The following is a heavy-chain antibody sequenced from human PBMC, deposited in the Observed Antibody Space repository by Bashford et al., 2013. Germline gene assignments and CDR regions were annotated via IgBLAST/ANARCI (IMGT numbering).Heavy chain of an antibody. D-gene: IGHD3-3*01. CDR2: IIPIFGTA. J-gene: IGHJ6*02. CDR3: ARDRRRYDFWSGYPPPTPKLYYYYGMDV. V-gene: IGHV1-69*06. CDR1: GGTFSSYA. Sequence: SVKVSCKASGGTFSSYAISWVRQAPGQGLEWMGGIIPIFGTANYAQKFQGRVTITADKSTSTAYMELSSLRSEDTAVYYCARDRRRYDFWSGYPPPTPKLYYYYGMDVWGQRDHGHRL.